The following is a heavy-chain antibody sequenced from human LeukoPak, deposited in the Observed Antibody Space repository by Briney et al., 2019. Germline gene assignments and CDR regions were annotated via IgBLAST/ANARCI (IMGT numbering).Heavy chain of an antibody. CDR1: GFSVSSNY. V-gene: IGHV3-53*01. CDR3: TRAHGRITRDAYLDY. J-gene: IGHJ4*02. CDR2: IYSSGST. Sequence: TGGSLRLSCAASGFSVSSNYMSWVRQAPGKRLTWVSVIYSSGSTYYADSVKGRFAISRDDSKNTLHLQMNSLRAEDTAMYYCTRAHGRITRDAYLDYWGQGTLVTVSS. D-gene: IGHD3-10*01.